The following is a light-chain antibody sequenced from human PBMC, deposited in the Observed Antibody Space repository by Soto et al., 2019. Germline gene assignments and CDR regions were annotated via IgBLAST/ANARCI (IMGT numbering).Light chain of an antibody. CDR3: QQYGGSPYP. V-gene: IGKV3-20*01. J-gene: IGKJ2*01. CDR2: GAS. CDR1: QRVRSNY. Sequence: EIVLTQSPGTLSLSPGERDTLSCMASQRVRSNYLAWYQQKPGQAPRLLIYGASSRATGIPDRFSGTGSGTDFTHTIRRLEPEDFAVYYCQQYGGSPYPFGRGNKLQIK.